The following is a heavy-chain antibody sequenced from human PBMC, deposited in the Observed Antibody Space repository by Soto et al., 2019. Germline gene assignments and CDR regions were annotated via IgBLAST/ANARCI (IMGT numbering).Heavy chain of an antibody. D-gene: IGHD3-9*01. CDR2: ISTAGDT. Sequence: GSLRLSCAASGFGFNGYDMHWVRQAPGKNLEWVAAISTAGDTYYLGSVKGRFTISREDAKNSLSLQMNSLRVGDTAVYYCARGGDRFDRMDVWGQGT. CDR1: GFGFNGYD. V-gene: IGHV3-13*01. J-gene: IGHJ6*02. CDR3: ARGGDRFDRMDV.